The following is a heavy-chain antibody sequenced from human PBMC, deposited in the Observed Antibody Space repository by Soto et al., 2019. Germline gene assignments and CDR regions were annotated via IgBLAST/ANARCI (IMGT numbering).Heavy chain of an antibody. J-gene: IGHJ4*02. CDR1: GGSFSGYY. V-gene: IGHV4-34*01. Sequence: PSETLSLTCAVYGGSFSGYYWSWIRQPPGKGLEWIGEINHSGSTNYNPSLKSRVTISVDTSKNQFSLKLSSVTAADTAVYYCARVGGTKYYDFWSGYHNYFDYWGPGPLVTVSS. CDR2: INHSGST. CDR3: ARVGGTKYYDFWSGYHNYFDY. D-gene: IGHD3-3*01.